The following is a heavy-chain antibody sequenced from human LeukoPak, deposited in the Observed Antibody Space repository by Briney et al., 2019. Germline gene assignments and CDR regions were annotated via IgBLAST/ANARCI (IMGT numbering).Heavy chain of an antibody. J-gene: IGHJ4*02. Sequence: GGSLRLSCAASGFTFSSNWMHWVRQAPGKGLVWVSRINEDGSTTNYADSVKGRFTISRDNAKNTLYLQMNSLRAEDTAVYYCAKDSGGYNLLFDYWGQGTLVTVSS. CDR2: INEDGSTT. CDR3: AKDSGGYNLLFDY. V-gene: IGHV3-74*01. CDR1: GFTFSSNW. D-gene: IGHD5-24*01.